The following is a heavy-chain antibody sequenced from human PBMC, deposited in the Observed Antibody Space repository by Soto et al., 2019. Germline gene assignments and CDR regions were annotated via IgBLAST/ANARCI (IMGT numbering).Heavy chain of an antibody. CDR2: IWYDGSNK. CDR3: ARDGNLLADSSGYPDY. CDR1: GFTFSSYG. D-gene: IGHD3-22*01. Sequence: PGGSLRLSCAASGFTFSSYGMHWVRQAPGKGLEWVAVIWYDGSNKYYADSVKGRFTISRDNSKNTLYLQMNSLRAEDTAVYYCARDGNLLADSSGYPDYWGQGTLVTVSS. J-gene: IGHJ4*02. V-gene: IGHV3-33*01.